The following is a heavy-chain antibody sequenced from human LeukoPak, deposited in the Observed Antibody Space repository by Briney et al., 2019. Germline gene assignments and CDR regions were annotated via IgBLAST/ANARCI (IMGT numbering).Heavy chain of an antibody. Sequence: GASLRLSCAASGFTFSSYAMSWVRQAPGKGLEWVSAISGIGGSTYYADSVKGRFTISRDNSKNTLYLQMNSLRAEDTAVYYCAKLMGALTRLSSFDYWGQGTLVTVYS. CDR1: GFTFSSYA. J-gene: IGHJ4*02. D-gene: IGHD1-26*01. CDR3: AKLMGALTRLSSFDY. V-gene: IGHV3-23*01. CDR2: ISGIGGST.